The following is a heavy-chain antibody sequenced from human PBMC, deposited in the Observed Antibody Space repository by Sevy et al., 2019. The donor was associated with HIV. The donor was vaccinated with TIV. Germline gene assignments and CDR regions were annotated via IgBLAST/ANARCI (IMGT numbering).Heavy chain of an antibody. D-gene: IGHD4-17*01. CDR3: ARFGTVATLRYNYYNGMDV. Sequence: ASVKVSCKASGYTFSNYGITWVRQAPGQGLEWMGWIGVYNGNIKYAQKFRGRVTVTTDTSTSTAYMELRSLRTDETVVYYCARFGTVATLRYNYYNGMDVWGQGTTVTVSS. CDR2: IGVYNGNI. CDR1: GYTFSNYG. J-gene: IGHJ6*02. V-gene: IGHV1-18*01.